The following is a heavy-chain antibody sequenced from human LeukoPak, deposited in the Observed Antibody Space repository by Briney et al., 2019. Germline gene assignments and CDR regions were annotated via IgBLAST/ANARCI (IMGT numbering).Heavy chain of an antibody. J-gene: IGHJ4*02. CDR3: ASGPYSSGPFDY. Sequence: GGSLRLSCAASGFTVSSNYMSWVRQAPGKGLEWDSVIYSGGSTYYADSVKGRFTISRDNSKNTLYLQMNSLRAEDTAVYYCASGPYSSGPFDYWGQGTLVTVSS. CDR1: GFTVSSNY. V-gene: IGHV3-66*01. D-gene: IGHD6-19*01. CDR2: IYSGGST.